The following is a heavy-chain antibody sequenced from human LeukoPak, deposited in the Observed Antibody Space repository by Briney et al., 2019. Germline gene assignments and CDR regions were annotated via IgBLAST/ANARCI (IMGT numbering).Heavy chain of an antibody. CDR1: GGSVSSGSCY. D-gene: IGHD1-26*01. V-gene: IGHV4-61*03. J-gene: IGHJ5*02. Sequence: SEALSLTCSVFGGSVSSGSCYWSWIRQSPGKGLEWIGCIYYSGSTNYNPSLRGRVAMSIDTSKNHFSLRLISVTAADTAIYYCAREGAYNWFDPWGQGTLVTVSS. CDR2: IYYSGST. CDR3: AREGAYNWFDP.